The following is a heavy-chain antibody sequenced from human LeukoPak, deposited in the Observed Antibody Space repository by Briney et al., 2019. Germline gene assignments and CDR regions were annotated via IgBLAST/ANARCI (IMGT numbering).Heavy chain of an antibody. Sequence: GGSLRLSCVASGITFSDAWMSWVRQAPGKGLEWVSSVSTDGDTYYTDSVKGRFTISRDVSRNTLFLQMISLRAEDTALYYCARSRSGSVAGTSDYWGQGTLVIVSS. CDR3: ARSRSGSVAGTSDY. CDR2: VSTDGDT. V-gene: IGHV3-23*01. CDR1: GITFSDAW. D-gene: IGHD6-19*01. J-gene: IGHJ4*02.